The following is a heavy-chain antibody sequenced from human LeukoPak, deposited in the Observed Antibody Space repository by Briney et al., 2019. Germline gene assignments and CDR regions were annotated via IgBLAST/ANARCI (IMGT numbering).Heavy chain of an antibody. V-gene: IGHV3-21*01. Sequence: PGGSLRLSCAASGFTFSSYSMNWVRQAPGKGLEWVSSISSSSSYIYCADSVKGRFTISRDNAKNSLYLQMNSLRAEDTAVYYCARATGIAVADDAFDIWGQGTMVTVSS. J-gene: IGHJ3*02. CDR2: ISSSSSYI. CDR3: ARATGIAVADDAFDI. CDR1: GFTFSSYS. D-gene: IGHD6-19*01.